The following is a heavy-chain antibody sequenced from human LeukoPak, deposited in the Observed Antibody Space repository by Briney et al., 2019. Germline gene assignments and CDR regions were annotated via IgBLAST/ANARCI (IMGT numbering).Heavy chain of an antibody. Sequence: GASVKVSCKASGGTFSSYAISWVRQAPGQGLEWMGGIIPIFGTANYAQKFQGRVTITADKSTSTAYMELSSLRSEDTAVYYCASSTYYYDSXXYWGXXTLVTVSS. CDR2: IIPIFGTA. CDR1: GGTFSSYA. CDR3: ASSTYYYDSXXY. D-gene: IGHD3-22*01. J-gene: IGHJ4*02. V-gene: IGHV1-69*06.